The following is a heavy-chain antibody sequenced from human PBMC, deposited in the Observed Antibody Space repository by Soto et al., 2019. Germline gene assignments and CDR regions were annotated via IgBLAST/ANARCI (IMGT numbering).Heavy chain of an antibody. CDR1: GFTFSNAW. Sequence: GGSLRLSCAASGFTFSNAWMSWVRQAPGKGLEWVGRIKSKTDGGTADYGAPVKGRFTISRDDSKNTLYLQMNSLKTEDTAVYYCTGSHYYGGPFDFWGQGTLVTGSS. J-gene: IGHJ4*02. V-gene: IGHV3-15*01. D-gene: IGHD4-17*01. CDR2: IKSKTDGGTA. CDR3: TGSHYYGGPFDF.